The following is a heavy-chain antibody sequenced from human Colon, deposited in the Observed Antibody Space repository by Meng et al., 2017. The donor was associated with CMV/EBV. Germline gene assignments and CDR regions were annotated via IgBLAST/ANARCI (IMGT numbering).Heavy chain of an antibody. CDR2: ISSSGSTI. J-gene: IGHJ6*02. V-gene: IGHV3-48*03. CDR1: GFTFSSYE. Sequence: GGSLRLSCAASGFTFSSYEMNWVRQASGKGLEWVSYISSSGSTIYYADSVKGRFTISRDNAKNSLYLQMNSLRAEDTAVYYCARVTAIFGVVIVGMDVWGQGTTVTVSS. CDR3: ARVTAIFGVVIVGMDV. D-gene: IGHD3-3*01.